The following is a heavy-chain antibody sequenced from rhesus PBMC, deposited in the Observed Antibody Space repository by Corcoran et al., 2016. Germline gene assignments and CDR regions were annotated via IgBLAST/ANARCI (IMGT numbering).Heavy chain of an antibody. Sequence: QVQLQESGPGVVKPSETLSLTCAVSGGSISGGYDWSWIRQPPGKGLEWIGYSYGSRGSTHYNPSLKNRVTISKDASKNEFSLKLSSVTAADTAVYYCARGYFDYWGQGVLVTVSS. V-gene: IGHV4-76*01. CDR1: GGSISGGYD. J-gene: IGHJ4*01. CDR3: ARGYFDY. CDR2: SYGSRGST.